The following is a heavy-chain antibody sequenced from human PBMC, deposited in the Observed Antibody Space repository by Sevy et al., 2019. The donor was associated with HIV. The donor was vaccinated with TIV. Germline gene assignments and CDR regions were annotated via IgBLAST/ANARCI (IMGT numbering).Heavy chain of an antibody. CDR1: GFTFNNYC. CDR3: ARSWDYWGQIGY. J-gene: IGHJ4*02. V-gene: IGHV3-7*03. Sequence: GGSLRISCAASGFTFNNYCMTWVRQAPGKGLEWVANIKQDGSDKYYMESVKGRFNISRDNTKNSLYLQLNSLRAEVTAVYYCARSWDYWGQIGYRGQGTLVTVSS. CDR2: IKQDGSDK. D-gene: IGHD7-27*01.